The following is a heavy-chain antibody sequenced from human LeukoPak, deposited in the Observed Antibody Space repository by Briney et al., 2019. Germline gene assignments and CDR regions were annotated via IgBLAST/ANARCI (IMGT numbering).Heavy chain of an antibody. J-gene: IGHJ5*02. V-gene: IGHV4-34*01. D-gene: IGHD3-10*01. Sequence: SETLSLTCAVYGGSFSGYYWSWIRQPPRKGLEWIGEINHSGSTNYNPSLKSRVTISVDTSKNQFSLKLSSVTTADTAVYYCARGGGLLWFGRPNWFDPWGQGTLVTVSS. CDR1: GGSFSGYY. CDR3: ARGGGLLWFGRPNWFDP. CDR2: INHSGST.